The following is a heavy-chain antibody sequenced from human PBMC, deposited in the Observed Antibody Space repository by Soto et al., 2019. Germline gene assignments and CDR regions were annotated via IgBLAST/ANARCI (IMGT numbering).Heavy chain of an antibody. J-gene: IGHJ4*02. CDR2: IYWDDDK. Sequence: QITLKESGPTLVKPTQTLTLTCTFSGFSLSTSGVGVGWIRQPPGKALEWLALIYWDDDKRYSPSLKSRLTITKDTSKHQVVLTMTNIDPVDTATYYCAHSGLDYWEYYFDYWGQGTLVTVSS. CDR1: GFSLSTSGVG. V-gene: IGHV2-5*02. CDR3: AHSGLDYWEYYFDY. D-gene: IGHD3-16*01.